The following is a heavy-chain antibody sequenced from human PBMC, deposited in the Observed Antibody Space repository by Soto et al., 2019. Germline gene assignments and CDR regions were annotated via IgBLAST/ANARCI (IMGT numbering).Heavy chain of an antibody. D-gene: IGHD3-3*01. CDR3: ARGPYPPIFGVVSHFDY. CDR1: GGTFSSYA. Sequence: SVKVSCKASGGTFSSYAISWVRQAPGQGLEWMGGIIPIFGTANYAQKFQGRVTITAGESTSTAYMELSSLRSEDTAVYYCARGPYPPIFGVVSHFDYWGQGTLVTVSS. J-gene: IGHJ4*02. V-gene: IGHV1-69*13. CDR2: IIPIFGTA.